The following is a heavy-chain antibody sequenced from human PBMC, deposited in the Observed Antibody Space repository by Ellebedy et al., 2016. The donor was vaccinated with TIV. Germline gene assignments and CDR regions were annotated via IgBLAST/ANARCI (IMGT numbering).Heavy chain of an antibody. D-gene: IGHD3-10*01. J-gene: IGHJ4*02. CDR3: AKVRGIRGMSVPTSGAFDS. CDR2: FSWNNNDV. CDR1: GFTFDDYT. Sequence: PGGSLRLSCAASGFTFDDYTISWVRQAPGKGLEWVAAFSWNNNDVDYAVSVKGRFSLSRDSARNSLYLQMNSLRADDTAVYFCAKVRGIRGMSVPTSGAFDSWGQGTLVTVSS. V-gene: IGHV3-9*01.